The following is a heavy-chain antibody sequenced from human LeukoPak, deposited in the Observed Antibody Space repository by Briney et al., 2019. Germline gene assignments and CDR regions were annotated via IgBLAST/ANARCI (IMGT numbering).Heavy chain of an antibody. CDR2: ISDSGGST. CDR3: AKDLTAFYNSRGYYSPFDY. D-gene: IGHD3-22*01. Sequence: PGGSLRLSCAASGFTFRSYAMSWVRQAPGKGLEWVSHISDSGGSTYYADSVKGRFTISTDNSKNTLFLQMNGLRAEDTAVYYCAKDLTAFYNSRGYYSPFDYWGQGTLVTVSS. J-gene: IGHJ4*02. V-gene: IGHV3-23*01. CDR1: GFTFRSYA.